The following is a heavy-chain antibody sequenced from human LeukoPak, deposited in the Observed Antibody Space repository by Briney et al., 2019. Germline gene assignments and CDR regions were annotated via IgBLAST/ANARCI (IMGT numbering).Heavy chain of an antibody. D-gene: IGHD6-13*01. V-gene: IGHV1-18*01. CDR3: TRVRSPGILDY. J-gene: IGHJ4*02. CDR2: ICTSTGNT. CDR1: DYIFTSYG. Sequence: ASVKVSCKASDYIFTSYGISWVRQAPGQGLEWMGWICTSTGNTDYAQKFQGRVTVTTDTSTSTAYMEMRNLRSDDTAVYYCTRVRSPGILDYWGQGTLVTVSS.